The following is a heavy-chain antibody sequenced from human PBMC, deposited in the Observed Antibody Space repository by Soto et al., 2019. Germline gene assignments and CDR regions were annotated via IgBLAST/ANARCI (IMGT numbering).Heavy chain of an antibody. CDR3: ARGAGYCSSTSCHHESHYHYYYYMDV. J-gene: IGHJ6*03. Sequence: PSGTLSLTCTVSGGSISSYYWSWIRQPPGKGLEWIGYIYYSGSTNYNPSLKSRVTISVDTSKNQFSLKLSSVTAADTAVYYCARGAGYCSSTSCHHESHYHYYYYMDVWGKGTTVTVSS. CDR1: GGSISSYY. V-gene: IGHV4-59*01. D-gene: IGHD2-2*01. CDR2: IYYSGST.